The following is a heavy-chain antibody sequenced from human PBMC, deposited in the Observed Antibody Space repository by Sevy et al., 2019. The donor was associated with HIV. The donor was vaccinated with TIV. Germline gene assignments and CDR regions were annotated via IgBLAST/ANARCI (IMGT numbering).Heavy chain of an antibody. J-gene: IGHJ3*02. CDR3: AREGVLLWFGDWGSDAFDI. V-gene: IGHV3-74*01. Sequence: GGSLRLSCAASGFTFSSYWMHWVRQAPGKGLVWVSRINSDGSSTSYADSVKGRFTISRDNAKNTLYLQMNSLRAEDTAVYYSAREGVLLWFGDWGSDAFDIWGQGTMVTVSS. CDR2: INSDGSST. CDR1: GFTFSSYW. D-gene: IGHD3-10*01.